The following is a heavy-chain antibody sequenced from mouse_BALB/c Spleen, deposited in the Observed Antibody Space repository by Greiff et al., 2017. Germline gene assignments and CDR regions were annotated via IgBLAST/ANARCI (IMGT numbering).Heavy chain of an antibody. CDR2: INPSNGRT. D-gene: IGHD2-4*01. CDR3: AREGLSLDY. J-gene: IGHJ2*01. CDR1: GYTFTSYW. V-gene: IGHV1S81*02. Sequence: QVQLQQPGAELVKPGASVKLSCKASGYTFTSYWMHWVKQRPGQGLEWIGEINPSNGRTNYNEKFKSKATLTVDKSSSTAYMQLSSLTSEDSAVYYCAREGLSLDYWGQGTTLTVSS.